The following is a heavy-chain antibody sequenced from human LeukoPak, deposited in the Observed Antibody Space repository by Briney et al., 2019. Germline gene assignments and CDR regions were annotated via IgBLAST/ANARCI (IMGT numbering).Heavy chain of an antibody. CDR1: GGSISSYY. CDR3: ARDTYYYDSSGPTLQH. J-gene: IGHJ1*01. CDR2: IYTSGST. D-gene: IGHD3-22*01. V-gene: IGHV4-4*07. Sequence: PSETLSLTCTVSGGSISSYYWSWIRQPAGKGLEWIGRIYTSGSTNYNPSLKSRVTMSVDTSKNQFSLKLSSVTAADTAVYYCARDTYYYDSSGPTLQHWGQGTLVTVSS.